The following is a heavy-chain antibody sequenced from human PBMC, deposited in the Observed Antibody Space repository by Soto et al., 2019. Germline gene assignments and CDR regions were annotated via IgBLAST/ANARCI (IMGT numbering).Heavy chain of an antibody. V-gene: IGHV3-73*01. Sequence: GGSLRLSCAASGFTFSGSAMHWVRQASGKGLEWVGRIRSKANSYATAYAASVKGRFTISRDDSKNTAYLQMNSLKTEDTAVYYCTSTSGPYYDFWSGYYRPLDYYGMDVWGQGTTVTVSS. CDR1: GFTFSGSA. CDR3: TSTSGPYYDFWSGYYRPLDYYGMDV. CDR2: IRSKANSYAT. D-gene: IGHD3-3*01. J-gene: IGHJ6*02.